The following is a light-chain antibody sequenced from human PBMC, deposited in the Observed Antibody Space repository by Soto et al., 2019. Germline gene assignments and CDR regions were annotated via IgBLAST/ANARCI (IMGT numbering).Light chain of an antibody. CDR2: YDD. CDR3: AVWDDSLNGVV. V-gene: IGLV1-36*01. CDR1: SSNVGNNA. Sequence: QSVLTQPPSVSEAPRQRVTISCSGSSSNVGNNAVNWYQQLPGKAPKLLIYYDDLLPSGVSDRFSGSKSGTSASLAISGLQSEDAAAYYYAVWDDSLNGVVFGGGTKLTVL. J-gene: IGLJ2*01.